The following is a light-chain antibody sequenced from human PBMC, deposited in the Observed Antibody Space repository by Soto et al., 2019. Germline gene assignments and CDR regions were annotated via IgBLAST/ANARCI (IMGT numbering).Light chain of an antibody. CDR3: TSSTSGSLYV. J-gene: IGLJ1*01. Sequence: QSALTQPASVSGSPGQSITISCTGTSSDVGGYNYVSWYQQYPGKVPQLLIYSVSNRPSGVSNRFSGSKSGNTASLTISGLQAEDEADYFCTSSTSGSLYVFGTGTKLTVL. V-gene: IGLV2-14*01. CDR1: SSDVGGYNY. CDR2: SVS.